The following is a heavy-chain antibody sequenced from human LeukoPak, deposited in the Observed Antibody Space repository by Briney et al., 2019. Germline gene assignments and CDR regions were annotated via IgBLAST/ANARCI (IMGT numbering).Heavy chain of an antibody. Sequence: GGSLRLSCAASGLTLNSHGIHWVRQAPGKRLEWVAVIWYDGRNKYYAASVQGRFPISRDNYKNTLYLQITSLRAEDTAVYYCARDQRPLKSPLLWFGESGAFDIWGQGTMVTVSS. D-gene: IGHD3-10*01. J-gene: IGHJ3*02. V-gene: IGHV3-33*01. CDR1: GLTLNSHG. CDR2: IWYDGRNK. CDR3: ARDQRPLKSPLLWFGESGAFDI.